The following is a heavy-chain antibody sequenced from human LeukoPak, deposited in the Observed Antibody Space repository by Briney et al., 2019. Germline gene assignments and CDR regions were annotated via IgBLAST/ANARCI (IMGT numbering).Heavy chain of an antibody. Sequence: VASVKVSCKASGYTFTSYGISWVRQAPGQGLEWMGWISAYNGNTNYAQKFQGRVTMTRDTSISTAYMELSRLRSDDTAVYYCARAGKQYYDFWSGYHHFDYWGQGTLVTVSS. J-gene: IGHJ4*02. D-gene: IGHD3-3*01. CDR3: ARAGKQYYDFWSGYHHFDY. CDR1: GYTFTSYG. CDR2: ISAYNGNT. V-gene: IGHV1-18*01.